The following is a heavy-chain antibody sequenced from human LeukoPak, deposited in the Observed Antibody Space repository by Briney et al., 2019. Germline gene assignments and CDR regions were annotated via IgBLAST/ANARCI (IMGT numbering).Heavy chain of an antibody. CDR1: GFTFSSYW. CDR2: INSDGSST. V-gene: IGHV3-74*01. D-gene: IGHD3-10*01. Sequence: GGSLRLSCAASGFTFSSYWMHWVRQAPGKGLVWVSRINSDGSSTSYADSVKGRFTISRDNAKNSLYLQMNSLRAEDTALYYCAKDEGSGSPTPTFDYWGQGTLVTVSS. J-gene: IGHJ4*02. CDR3: AKDEGSGSPTPTFDY.